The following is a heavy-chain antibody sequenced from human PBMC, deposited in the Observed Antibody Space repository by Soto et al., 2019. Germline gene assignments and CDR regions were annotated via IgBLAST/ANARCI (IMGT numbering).Heavy chain of an antibody. J-gene: IGHJ4*02. CDR2: IYYSGST. V-gene: IGHV4-30-4*01. D-gene: IGHD3-10*01. Sequence: SETLSLTCTVSGGSISSGDYYWSWIRQPPGKGLEWIGYIYYSGSTYYNPSLKSRVTISVDTSKNQFSLKLSSVTAADTAVYYCARATRIRVTMVRGPHDYWGQGTLVTVSS. CDR3: ARATRIRVTMVRGPHDY. CDR1: GGSISSGDYY.